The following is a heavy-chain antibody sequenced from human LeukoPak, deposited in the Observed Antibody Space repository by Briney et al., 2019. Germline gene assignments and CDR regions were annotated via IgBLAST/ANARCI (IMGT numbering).Heavy chain of an antibody. J-gene: IGHJ3*02. D-gene: IGHD3-22*01. Sequence: GGSLRLSCAASGFTFSSYAMSWVRQAPGKGLECISGFSGSGGSTYYADSVKGRFTISRDNSKNTLYLQMNSLRAEDTAVYYCAKGAAMIVVVRGRYDAFDIWGQGTMVTVSS. V-gene: IGHV3-23*01. CDR2: FSGSGGST. CDR3: AKGAAMIVVVRGRYDAFDI. CDR1: GFTFSSYA.